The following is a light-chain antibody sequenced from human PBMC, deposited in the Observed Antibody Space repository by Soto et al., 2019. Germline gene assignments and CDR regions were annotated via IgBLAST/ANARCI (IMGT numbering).Light chain of an antibody. CDR3: QQGDSTPYT. Sequence: DIQMTQSPSSLSASVGDRVTITCRASQNIRSYLNWYQQKPGRAPKLLIYAASTLQSGVPSRFSGSGSATDVTITINSLQPEDFATYYCCQQGDSTPYTLGQRTKLDVK. CDR1: QNIRSY. CDR2: AAS. V-gene: IGKV1-39*01. J-gene: IGKJ2*01.